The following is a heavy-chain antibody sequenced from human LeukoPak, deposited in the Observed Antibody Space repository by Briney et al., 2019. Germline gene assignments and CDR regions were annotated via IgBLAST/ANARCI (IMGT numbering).Heavy chain of an antibody. Sequence: NSGGSLRLSCAASGFTFSNAWMSWVRQAPGKGLEWVGRTKGKTDGGTTEYAAPVKGRFTISRDDSKNTLYLQMNSLKAEDTAVYYCTTYSSSWYVAEDWGQGTLVTVSS. CDR2: TKGKTDGGTT. CDR1: GFTFSNAW. V-gene: IGHV3-15*01. CDR3: TTYSSSWYVAED. J-gene: IGHJ4*02. D-gene: IGHD6-13*01.